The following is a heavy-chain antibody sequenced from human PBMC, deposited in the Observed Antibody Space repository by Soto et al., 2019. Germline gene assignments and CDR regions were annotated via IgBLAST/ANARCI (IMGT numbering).Heavy chain of an antibody. CDR1: GGSISSGGYY. CDR2: IYYSGST. CDR3: ARTIAAATSGYFDY. J-gene: IGHJ4*02. D-gene: IGHD6-13*01. V-gene: IGHV4-31*03. Sequence: QVQLQESGPGLVKPSQTLSLTCTVSGGSISSGGYYWSWIRQHPGKGLEWIGYIYYSGSTYYNPSLKSRVTISVDTSKNQFSLKLNSVTAADTAVFYCARTIAAATSGYFDYWGQGTLVTVSS.